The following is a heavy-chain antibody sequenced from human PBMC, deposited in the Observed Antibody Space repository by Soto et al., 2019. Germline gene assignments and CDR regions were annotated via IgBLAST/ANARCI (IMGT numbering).Heavy chain of an antibody. D-gene: IGHD1-26*01. J-gene: IGHJ6*02. CDR3: AGVRGEGAIGTWYYYYGMDV. CDR2: IVVGRGNT. Sequence: QMQLVQSEAEVKKPGTSVKVSCKASGFPLTSSAVHWVRQARGQRLEWIGWIVVGRGNTNYAQKFQEKVTISRDMSTSTAYMELSSLRSEDAAVYYCAGVRGEGAIGTWYYYYGMDVWGQGTTVTVSS. V-gene: IGHV1-58*01. CDR1: GFPLTSSA.